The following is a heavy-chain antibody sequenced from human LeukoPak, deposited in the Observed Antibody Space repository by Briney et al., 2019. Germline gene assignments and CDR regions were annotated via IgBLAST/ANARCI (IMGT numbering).Heavy chain of an antibody. V-gene: IGHV3-64D*09. J-gene: IGHJ3*02. CDR2: ISSNGGST. CDR1: GXTFSSYA. Sequence: PGGSLRLSCSASGXTFSSYAMHWVRQAPGKGLEYVSAISSNGGSTYYADSVKGRFTISRDNSKNTLYLQMSSLRAEDTAVYYCVKVQQLVYHDAFDIWGQGTMVTVSS. CDR3: VKVQQLVYHDAFDI. D-gene: IGHD6-13*01.